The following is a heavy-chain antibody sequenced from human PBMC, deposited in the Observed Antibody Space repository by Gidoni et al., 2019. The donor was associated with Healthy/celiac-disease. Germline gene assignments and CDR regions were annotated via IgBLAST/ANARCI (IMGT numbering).Heavy chain of an antibody. V-gene: IGHV3-21*01. Sequence: VQLVESGAGLVKPGAALSLSCAASGFTFSSYSMNWVRQAPGKGLEWVSSISSSSSYIYFADSVKGRFTISRDNAKNSLYLQMNSLRAEDTAVYYCARVREWELQREGFDYWGQGTLVTVSS. CDR2: ISSSSSYI. CDR3: ARVREWELQREGFDY. J-gene: IGHJ4*02. D-gene: IGHD1-26*01. CDR1: GFTFSSYS.